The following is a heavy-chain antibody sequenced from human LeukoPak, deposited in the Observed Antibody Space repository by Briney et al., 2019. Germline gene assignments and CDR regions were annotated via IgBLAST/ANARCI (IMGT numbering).Heavy chain of an antibody. V-gene: IGHV4-59*01. CDR1: GGSISSYD. Sequence: SETLSLTCTVSGGSISSYDWSWIRQPPGKGLKWIGYMYYSGITNYNPSLKSRVTISVDTSKNQFSLQLSSVTAADTAVYYCAREGLLCGGDCYRDAFDIWGQGTMVTVSS. CDR2: MYYSGIT. J-gene: IGHJ3*02. CDR3: AREGLLCGGDCYRDAFDI. D-gene: IGHD2-21*02.